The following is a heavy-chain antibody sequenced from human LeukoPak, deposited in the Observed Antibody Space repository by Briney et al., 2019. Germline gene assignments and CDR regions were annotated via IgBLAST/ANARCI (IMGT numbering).Heavy chain of an antibody. J-gene: IGHJ4*02. D-gene: IGHD3-9*01. CDR3: ARGSRLYDILTGYYLGY. CDR1: GYTFTGYY. Sequence: VASVKVSCKASGYTFTGYYMHWVRQAPGQGLEWMGRINPNSGGTNYAQKFQGRVTMTRDTSISTAYMELSRLRSDDTAVYYCARGSRLYDILTGYYLGYWGQGTLVTVSS. V-gene: IGHV1-2*06. CDR2: INPNSGGT.